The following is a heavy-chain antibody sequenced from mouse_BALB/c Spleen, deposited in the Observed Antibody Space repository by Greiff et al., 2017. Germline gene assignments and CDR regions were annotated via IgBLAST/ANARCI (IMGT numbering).Heavy chain of an antibody. D-gene: IGHD1-1*01. Sequence: EVHLVESGGGLVKPGGSLKLSCAASGFTFSSYAMSWVRQTPEKRLEWVASISSGGSTYYPDSVKGRFTISRDNARNILYLQMSSLRSEDTAMYYCAIITTVVANFDYWGQGTTLTVSS. CDR1: GFTFSSYA. CDR3: AIITTVVANFDY. CDR2: ISSGGST. V-gene: IGHV5-6-5*01. J-gene: IGHJ2*01.